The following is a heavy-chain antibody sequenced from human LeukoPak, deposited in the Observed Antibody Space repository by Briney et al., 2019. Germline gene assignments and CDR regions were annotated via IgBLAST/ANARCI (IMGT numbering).Heavy chain of an antibody. D-gene: IGHD3-9*01. CDR2: INPNSGGT. J-gene: IGHJ4*02. V-gene: IGHV1-2*02. CDR1: GYTFTGYY. Sequence: GASVKVSCKASGYTFTGYYMHWVRQAPGQGLEWMGWINPNSGGTNYAQKFQGRVTMTRDTSISTAYMELSRLRSDDTAVYYCARVGPPLRYFDNYYFDYWGQGTLVTVSS. CDR3: ARVGPPLRYFDNYYFDY.